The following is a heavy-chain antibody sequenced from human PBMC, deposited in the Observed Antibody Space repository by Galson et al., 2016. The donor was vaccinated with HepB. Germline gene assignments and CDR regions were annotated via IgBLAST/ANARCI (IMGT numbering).Heavy chain of an antibody. V-gene: IGHV3-23*01. CDR3: AKEPEFVFWYAHPFDY. CDR2: ISSDGGTT. CDR1: GFTFSSYA. Sequence: SLRLSCAASGFTFSSYALSWVRQAPGKGLEWASVISSDGGTTYYADSVKGRFTITRDNSKNPLYLQMNSLRAEDTAVYYCAKEPEFVFWYAHPFDYWGQGTLVTVSS. D-gene: IGHD3-3*01. J-gene: IGHJ4*02.